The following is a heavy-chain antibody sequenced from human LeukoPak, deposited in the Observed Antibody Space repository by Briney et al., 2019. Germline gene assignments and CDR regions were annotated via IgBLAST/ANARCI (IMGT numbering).Heavy chain of an antibody. D-gene: IGHD3-22*01. CDR3: AKVMYYYDSSGAIDAFDI. CDR1: GFTFSSYA. V-gene: IGHV3-23*01. CDR2: ISGSGGSS. Sequence: GGALRLSCAASGFTFSSYAMSWVRPAPGKGLEWVSAISGSGGSSYYADSVKGRFTISRDNSKNTLYLQMNSLRAEDTAVYYCAKVMYYYDSSGAIDAFDIWGQGTMVTVSS. J-gene: IGHJ3*02.